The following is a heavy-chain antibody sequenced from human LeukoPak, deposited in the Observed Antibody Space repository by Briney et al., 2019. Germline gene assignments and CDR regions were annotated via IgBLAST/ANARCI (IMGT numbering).Heavy chain of an antibody. CDR1: GYSISSGYY. Sequence: SETLSLTCTVSGYSISSGYYWGWIRQPPGKGLEWIGSIYHSGSTYYNPSLKSRVTISVDTSKNQFSLKLSSVTAADTAVYYCARDPLYDFWSGYYREYYYYYMDVWGKGTTVTVSS. CDR2: IYHSGST. V-gene: IGHV4-38-2*02. D-gene: IGHD3-3*01. CDR3: ARDPLYDFWSGYYREYYYYYMDV. J-gene: IGHJ6*03.